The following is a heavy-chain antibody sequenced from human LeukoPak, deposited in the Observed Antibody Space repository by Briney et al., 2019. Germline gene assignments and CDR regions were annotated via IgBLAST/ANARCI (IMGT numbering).Heavy chain of an antibody. V-gene: IGHV3-23*01. D-gene: IGHD3-3*01. Sequence: GGSLRLSCAASGFTFTSYAMSWVPQAPGKGLEWVPPISGSGGSTYYADSVKGRFTISRDNSKNTLYLQMNSLRAEDTAVYYCAKEARNYDFWSGYLRYGMDVWGQGTTVTVSS. J-gene: IGHJ6*02. CDR3: AKEARNYDFWSGYLRYGMDV. CDR1: GFTFTSYA. CDR2: ISGSGGST.